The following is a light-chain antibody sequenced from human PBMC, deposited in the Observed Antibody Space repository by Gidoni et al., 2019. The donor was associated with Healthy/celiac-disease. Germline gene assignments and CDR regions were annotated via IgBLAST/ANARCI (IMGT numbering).Light chain of an antibody. CDR2: WAS. Sequence: DIVMTQSPVSLSVSLGQRATINCKSSQTVLLRSNNKNYLAWYQQKPGQPPKQLIYWASTREAGVPDRFSGSGSGTDFTLTISSLQAEDVAVYYCQQYYSTPYTFGPGTKLEIK. CDR3: QQYYSTPYT. V-gene: IGKV4-1*01. J-gene: IGKJ2*01. CDR1: QTVLLRSNNKNY.